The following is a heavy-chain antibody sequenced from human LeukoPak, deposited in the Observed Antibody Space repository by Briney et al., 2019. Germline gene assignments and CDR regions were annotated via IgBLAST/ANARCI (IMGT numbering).Heavy chain of an antibody. Sequence: SETLSLTCAVYGGSFSDYYWSWIRQPPGKGLEWIGQINHSGDTKYNPSLKSRVTISVDTSKNQFSLKVSSVTAADTAVYYCARIQLWPLHYFDYWGQGTLVTVSS. V-gene: IGHV4-34*01. CDR2: INHSGDT. J-gene: IGHJ4*02. D-gene: IGHD5-18*01. CDR3: ARIQLWPLHYFDY. CDR1: GGSFSDYY.